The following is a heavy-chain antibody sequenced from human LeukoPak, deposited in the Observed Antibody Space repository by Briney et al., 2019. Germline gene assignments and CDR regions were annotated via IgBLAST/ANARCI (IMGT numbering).Heavy chain of an antibody. CDR1: GFIFSSYS. D-gene: IGHD6-19*01. CDR3: ARRIAGTATGGYFEP. Sequence: GGSLRLSCAASGFIFSSYSMNWVRQAPGKGLEWVSSISSSSSYIYYADSVKGRFTISRDNAKSSLYLQMNSLRADDTAVYYCARRIAGTATGGYFEPWGRGTLVSVSS. J-gene: IGHJ2*01. V-gene: IGHV3-21*01. CDR2: ISSSSSYI.